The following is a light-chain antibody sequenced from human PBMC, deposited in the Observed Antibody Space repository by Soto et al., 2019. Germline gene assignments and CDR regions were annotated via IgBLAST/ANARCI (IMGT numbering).Light chain of an antibody. CDR3: QQYKNCPPWT. CDR2: GAS. Sequence: EIVMTQSPATLSVSPGERATLSCRASQSVSSNLAWYQQKPGQAPRLLIYGASTRATGIPARFSGSVSGTELPLTIIRLWAEDCAIYYCQQYKNCPPWTFGQRNQVAIQ. CDR1: QSVSSN. V-gene: IGKV3-15*01. J-gene: IGKJ1*01.